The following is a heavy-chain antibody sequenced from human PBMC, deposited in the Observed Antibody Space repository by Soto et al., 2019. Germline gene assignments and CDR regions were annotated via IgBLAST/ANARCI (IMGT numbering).Heavy chain of an antibody. CDR2: FDPEDGET. Sequence: ASVKVSCKVSGYTLTELSMHWVRQAPGKGLEWMGGFDPEDGETIYAQKFRGRVTMTEDTSTDTAYMELSSLRSEDTAVYYCATSITIFGVVIPFDYWGQGTLVTVSS. V-gene: IGHV1-24*01. D-gene: IGHD3-3*01. J-gene: IGHJ4*02. CDR3: ATSITIFGVVIPFDY. CDR1: GYTLTELS.